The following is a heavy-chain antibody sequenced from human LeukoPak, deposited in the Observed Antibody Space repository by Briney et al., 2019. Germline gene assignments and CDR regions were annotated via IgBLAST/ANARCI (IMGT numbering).Heavy chain of an antibody. CDR3: ARGKAPRDAFDI. Sequence: GGSLRLSCAASGFTFSSYSMNWVRQAPGKGLEWVSSISSSSGYIYYADSVKGRFTISRDNAKNSLYLQMNSLRAEDTAVYYCARGKAPRDAFDIWGQGTMVTVSS. J-gene: IGHJ3*02. V-gene: IGHV3-21*01. CDR2: ISSSSGYI. CDR1: GFTFSSYS.